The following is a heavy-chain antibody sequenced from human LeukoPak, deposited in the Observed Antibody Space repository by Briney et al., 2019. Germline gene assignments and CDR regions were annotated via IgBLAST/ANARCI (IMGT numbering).Heavy chain of an antibody. CDR2: ISGSGGST. CDR3: AKGYVLLWFGDPSPFDY. D-gene: IGHD3-10*01. J-gene: IGHJ4*02. CDR1: GFTFSSYA. Sequence: PGGSLRLSCAASGFTFSSYAMSWVRQAPGKGLEWVSAISGSGGSTYYADSVKGRFTISRDNSKNTLYLQMNSLRAEDTAVYYCAKGYVLLWFGDPSPFDYWGQGTLVTVSS. V-gene: IGHV3-23*01.